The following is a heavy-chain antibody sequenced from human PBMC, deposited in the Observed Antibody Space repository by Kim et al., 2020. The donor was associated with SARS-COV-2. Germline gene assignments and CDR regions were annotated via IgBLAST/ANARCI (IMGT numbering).Heavy chain of an antibody. V-gene: IGHV3-66*01. CDR1: GFAVRDNY. CDR2: IYSDGTT. D-gene: IGHD6-13*01. J-gene: IGHJ5*02. CDR3: ARAWGSSSRNWFDT. Sequence: GGSLRLSCAASGFAVRDNYVSWVRQAPGKGLECVSVIYSDGTTYYADSVRGRFTISRDNSKNTLFLQMNILSAEDTAVYYCARAWGSSSRNWFDTWGQGTLVSVSS.